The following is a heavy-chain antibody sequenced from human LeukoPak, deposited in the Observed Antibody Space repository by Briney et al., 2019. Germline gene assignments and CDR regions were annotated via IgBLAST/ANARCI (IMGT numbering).Heavy chain of an antibody. CDR1: GFTFSSYA. CDR2: ISGSGGST. CDR3: ATFPPGVRRPTYSSGWYFDY. D-gene: IGHD6-19*01. Sequence: QPGGSLRLSCAASGFTFSSYAMSWVRQAPGKGLEWVSAISGSGGSTYYADSVKGRFTISRDNSKNTLYLQMNSLRAEDTAVYYCATFPPGVRRPTYSSGWYFDYWGQGTLVTVSS. J-gene: IGHJ4*02. V-gene: IGHV3-23*01.